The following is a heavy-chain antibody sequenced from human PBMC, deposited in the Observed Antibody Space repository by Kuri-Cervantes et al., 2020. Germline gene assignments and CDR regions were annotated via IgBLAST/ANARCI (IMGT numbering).Heavy chain of an antibody. J-gene: IGHJ6*02. CDR3: ARDGLSSRYLDPPNYDFWSGFEGAYYYGMDV. D-gene: IGHD3-3*01. CDR1: GYTFTSYG. Sequence: ASVKVSCKASGYTFTSYGISWVRQAPGQGLEWMGWISAYNGNTNYAQKFQGRVTMTTDTSTSTAYMELRSLRSDDTAVYYCARDGLSSRYLDPPNYDFWSGFEGAYYYGMDVWGQGTTVTVSS. CDR2: ISAYNGNT. V-gene: IGHV1-18*01.